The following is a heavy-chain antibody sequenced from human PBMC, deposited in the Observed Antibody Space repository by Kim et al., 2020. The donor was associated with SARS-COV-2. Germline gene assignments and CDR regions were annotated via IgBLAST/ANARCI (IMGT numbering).Heavy chain of an antibody. CDR3: ARDSGSGKTYYDILTGYYSSGYDY. Sequence: GGSLRLSCAASGFTFSDYYMSWIRQAPGKGLEWVSYISSSSSYTNYADSVKGRFTISRDNAKNSLYLQMNSLRAEDTAVYYCARDSGSGKTYYDILTGYYSSGYDYWGQGTLVTVSS. D-gene: IGHD3-9*01. J-gene: IGHJ4*02. V-gene: IGHV3-11*05. CDR1: GFTFSDYY. CDR2: ISSSSSYT.